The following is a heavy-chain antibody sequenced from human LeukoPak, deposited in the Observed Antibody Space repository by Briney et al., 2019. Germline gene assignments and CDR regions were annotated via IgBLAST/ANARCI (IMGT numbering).Heavy chain of an antibody. Sequence: PGGSLRLSCAASGFTFSSYSMNWVRQAPGKGLEWVSSISSSSSYIYYADSVKGRFTISRDNAKNSLYLQMNSLRAEDTAVYYCARGNPYYYDSSGYPRGDAFDIWGQGTMVTVSS. CDR2: ISSSSSYI. D-gene: IGHD3-22*01. CDR1: GFTFSSYS. J-gene: IGHJ3*02. V-gene: IGHV3-21*01. CDR3: ARGNPYYYDSSGYPRGDAFDI.